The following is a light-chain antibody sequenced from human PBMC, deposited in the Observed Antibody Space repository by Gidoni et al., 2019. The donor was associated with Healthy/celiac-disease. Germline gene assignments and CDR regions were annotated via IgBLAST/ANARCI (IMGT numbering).Light chain of an antibody. J-gene: IGKJ3*01. CDR2: WAS. CDR3: QQYYSTPPT. V-gene: IGKV4-1*01. Sequence: DIVMTQSPDSLAVSLGERATINCKSSQSVLYSSNNKNYLAWYQQKPGQPPKLLIYWASTREYGVPDRFSGSGSGTDFTLTISSLQVEDVAVYYCQQYYSTPPTFGPGTKVDIK. CDR1: QSVLYSSNNKNY.